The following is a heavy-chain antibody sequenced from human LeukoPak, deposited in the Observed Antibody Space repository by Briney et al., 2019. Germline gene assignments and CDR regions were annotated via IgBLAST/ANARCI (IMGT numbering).Heavy chain of an antibody. V-gene: IGHV1-8*02. CDR2: MNPNSGNT. Sequence: ASVKDSCKASGYTFPGYYMHWVRQATRQGLEWMGWMNPNSGNTGYAQKFQGRVTMTRNTSISTAYMELSSLRSEDTAVYYCARVSEERRGYSSSWPYWYFDLWGRGTLVTVSS. CDR3: ARVSEERRGYSSSWPYWYFDL. CDR1: GYTFPGYY. J-gene: IGHJ2*01. D-gene: IGHD6-13*01.